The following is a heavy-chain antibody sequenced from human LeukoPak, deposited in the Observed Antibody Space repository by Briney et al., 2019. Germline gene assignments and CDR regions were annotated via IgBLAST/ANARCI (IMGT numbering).Heavy chain of an antibody. CDR2: IYPGDSDM. J-gene: IGHJ4*02. CDR1: GYSFTNYW. Sequence: GESLKISCKGSGYSFTNYWIGWVRQMPGKGLEWMGIIYPGDSDMRYSPSFQGQATISADKSISTAYLQWSSLKASDTAMYYCASSPYNSGRNYYFDYWGQGTLVTVSS. D-gene: IGHD6-19*01. CDR3: ASSPYNSGRNYYFDY. V-gene: IGHV5-51*01.